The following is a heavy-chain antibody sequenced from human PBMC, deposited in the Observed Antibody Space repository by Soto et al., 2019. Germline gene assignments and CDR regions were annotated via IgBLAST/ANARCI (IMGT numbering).Heavy chain of an antibody. D-gene: IGHD3-3*01. CDR3: AKELKLRFLEWLYSTGMDV. V-gene: IGHV3-23*01. Sequence: GSLRLSCAASGFTFSSYAMSWVRQAPGKGLEWVSAISGSGGSTYYADSVKGRFTISRDNSKNTLYLQMSSLRAEDTAVYYCAKELKLRFLEWLYSTGMDVWGQGTTVTVSS. CDR2: ISGSGGST. J-gene: IGHJ6*02. CDR1: GFTFSSYA.